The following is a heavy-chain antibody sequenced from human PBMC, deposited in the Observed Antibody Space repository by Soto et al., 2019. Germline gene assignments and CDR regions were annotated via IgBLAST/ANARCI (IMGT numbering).Heavy chain of an antibody. CDR2: ISYDGSNK. J-gene: IGHJ6*02. CDR1: GFTFSSYA. CDR3: AGSLPAAIPLYYYYGMDV. V-gene: IGHV3-30-3*01. D-gene: IGHD2-2*02. Sequence: QVQLVESGGGVVQPGRSLRLSCAASGFTFSSYAMHWVRQAPGKGLEWVAVISYDGSNKYYADSVKGRFTISRDNSKNTLYLQMNSLRAEDTAVYYCAGSLPAAIPLYYYYGMDVWGQGTTVTVSS.